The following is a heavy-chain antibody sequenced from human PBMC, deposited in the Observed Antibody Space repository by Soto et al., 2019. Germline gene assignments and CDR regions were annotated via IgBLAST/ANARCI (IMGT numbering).Heavy chain of an antibody. Sequence: QVQLVESGRGVVQPGRSLRLSCAASGFTFSSYGMHWVRQAPGKGLEWVAVIWYDGSNKYYADSVKGRFTISRDNSKNTLYLQMNSLRAEDTAVYYCARDLYCSGGSCYPLGYWGQGTLVTVSS. CDR1: GFTFSSYG. CDR2: IWYDGSNK. J-gene: IGHJ4*02. CDR3: ARDLYCSGGSCYPLGY. D-gene: IGHD2-15*01. V-gene: IGHV3-33*01.